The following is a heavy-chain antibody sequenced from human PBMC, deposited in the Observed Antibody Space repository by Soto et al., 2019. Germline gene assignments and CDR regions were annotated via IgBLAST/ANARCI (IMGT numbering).Heavy chain of an antibody. D-gene: IGHD3-3*01. J-gene: IGHJ5*02. CDR3: ARANYDFWSGYSGTNWFDP. CDR1: GGSISSYY. CDR2: IYYSGST. Sequence: SETLSLTCTVSGGSISSYYWSWIRQPPGKGLEWIGYIYYSGSTNYNPSLKSRVTISVGTSKNQFSLKLSSVTAADTAVYYCARANYDFWSGYSGTNWFDPWGQGTLVTVSS. V-gene: IGHV4-59*01.